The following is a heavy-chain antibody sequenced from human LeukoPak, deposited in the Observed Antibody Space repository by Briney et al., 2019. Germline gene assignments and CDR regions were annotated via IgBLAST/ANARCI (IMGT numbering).Heavy chain of an antibody. Sequence: GGALRLSCAASGFTFSSYGMHWVRQAPGQGLKGVAVIWYDGSNKYYADSVKGRFTISRDSSKNTLYLQIKSLRANATALYYCARGGWNVDFDYWGQGTLVTVSS. V-gene: IGHV3-33*01. J-gene: IGHJ4*02. CDR3: ARGGWNVDFDY. CDR2: IWYDGSNK. CDR1: GFTFSSYG. D-gene: IGHD1-1*01.